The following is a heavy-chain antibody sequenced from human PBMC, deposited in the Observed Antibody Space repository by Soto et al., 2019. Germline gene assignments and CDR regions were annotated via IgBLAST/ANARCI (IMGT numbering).Heavy chain of an antibody. D-gene: IGHD3-22*01. CDR1: GFTFSSYA. CDR2: ISGSGDST. V-gene: IGHV3-23*01. J-gene: IGHJ3*02. Sequence: GGSLRLSCAASGFTFSSYAMTWVRQAPGKGLEWVSGISGSGDSTYYADSVKGRFTISRDNSKNTLYLQMNSLRAEDTAVYYCAKDAYYDSSSAFDIWGQGTMVTVSS. CDR3: AKDAYYDSSSAFDI.